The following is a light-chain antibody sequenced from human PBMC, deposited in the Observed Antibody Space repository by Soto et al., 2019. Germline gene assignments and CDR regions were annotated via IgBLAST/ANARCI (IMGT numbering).Light chain of an antibody. Sequence: IQMTQSPSSLSASVGDRDTITCRASQAIRNDVGWYQHKPGQAPKSLIYAAYNLQSGVPSRFSGSGSGTEFTLTISSLQPEDFATYYCLQHNSYPRTFGRGTKVEIK. CDR2: AAY. V-gene: IGKV1-17*01. CDR3: LQHNSYPRT. CDR1: QAIRND. J-gene: IGKJ1*01.